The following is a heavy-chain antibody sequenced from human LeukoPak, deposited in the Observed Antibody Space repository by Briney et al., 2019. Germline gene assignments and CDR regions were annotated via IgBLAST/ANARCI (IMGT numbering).Heavy chain of an antibody. CDR1: GDSFTSYY. CDR3: ARVAPLRLGELSFLRFWDY. J-gene: IGHJ4*02. V-gene: IGHV1-2*02. D-gene: IGHD3-16*02. Sequence: GASVKVSCKASGDSFTSYYMHWVRQAPGQGLEWMGWMNPNSGNTGYAQKFQGRVTMTRDTSISTAYMELSRLRSDDTAVYYCARVAPLRLGELSFLRFWDYWGQGTLVTVSS. CDR2: MNPNSGNT.